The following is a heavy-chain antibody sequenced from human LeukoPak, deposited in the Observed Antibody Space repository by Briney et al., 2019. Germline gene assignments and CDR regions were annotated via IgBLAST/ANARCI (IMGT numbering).Heavy chain of an antibody. Sequence: ASVKVSCKASGYTFTGYFMHLVRQAPGQGLELMGWINPNSGGTNYAQKFQGRVTMTRDTSISTAYMELSRLRSDDTAVYYCARDRGGCSGGSCYSPLLYNWFDPWGQGTLVTVSS. J-gene: IGHJ5*02. D-gene: IGHD2-15*01. CDR2: INPNSGGT. V-gene: IGHV1-2*02. CDR1: GYTFTGYF. CDR3: ARDRGGCSGGSCYSPLLYNWFDP.